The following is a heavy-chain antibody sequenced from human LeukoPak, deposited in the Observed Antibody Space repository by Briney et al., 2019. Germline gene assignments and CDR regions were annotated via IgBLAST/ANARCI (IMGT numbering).Heavy chain of an antibody. CDR1: GFTDSSYG. CDR2: ISYDGSNK. J-gene: IGHJ3*02. Sequence: PGGSLRLSCAASGFTDSSYGMHWVRQAPGKGLEWVAVISYDGSNKYYADSVKGRFTISRDKSKNTVYLQMNSLRGEDTAVYYCAKGYSGYDYAFDIWGQGTTVTVSS. CDR3: AKGYSGYDYAFDI. D-gene: IGHD5-12*01. V-gene: IGHV3-30*18.